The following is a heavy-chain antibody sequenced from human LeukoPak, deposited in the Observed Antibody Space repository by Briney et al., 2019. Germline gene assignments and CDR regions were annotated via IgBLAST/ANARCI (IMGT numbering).Heavy chain of an antibody. Sequence: PSETLSLTCAVYGGSFSGYYWSWIRQPPGKGLEWIGYIYYSGSTNYNPSLKSRVTISVDTSKNQFSLKLSSVTAADTAVYYCARLSGIMITFGGVIVKGPIDYWGQGTLVTVSS. CDR3: ARLSGIMITFGGVIVKGPIDY. D-gene: IGHD3-16*02. V-gene: IGHV4-59*08. CDR1: GGSFSGYY. CDR2: IYYSGST. J-gene: IGHJ4*02.